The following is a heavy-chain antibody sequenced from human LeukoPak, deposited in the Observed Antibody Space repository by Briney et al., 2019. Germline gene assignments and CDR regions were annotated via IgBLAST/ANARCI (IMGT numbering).Heavy chain of an antibody. V-gene: IGHV3-23*01. CDR2: ISITGDT. D-gene: IGHD3-10*01. Sequence: GGSLRLSCAASGFTFNTHAMTWVRQAPGKGLEWVSAISITGDTHYAGSVKGRFTVSRDNSKNTLYLQMNSLRAEDTAVYYCAKEIRPNDYWGQGTRVTVSP. CDR1: GFTFNTHA. CDR3: AKEIRPNDY. J-gene: IGHJ4*02.